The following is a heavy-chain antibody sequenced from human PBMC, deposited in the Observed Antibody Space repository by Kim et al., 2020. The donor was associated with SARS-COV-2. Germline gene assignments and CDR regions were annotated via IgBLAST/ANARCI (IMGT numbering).Heavy chain of an antibody. Sequence: SETLSLTCTVSGYSISSGYYWGWIRQPPGKGLEWIGSIYHSGSTYYNPSLKSRVTISVDTSKNQFSLKLSSVTAADTAVYYCARQYSSGWILHYYFDYWGQGTLVTVSS. CDR3: ARQYSSGWILHYYFDY. J-gene: IGHJ4*02. CDR1: GYSISSGYY. CDR2: IYHSGST. V-gene: IGHV4-38-2*02. D-gene: IGHD6-19*01.